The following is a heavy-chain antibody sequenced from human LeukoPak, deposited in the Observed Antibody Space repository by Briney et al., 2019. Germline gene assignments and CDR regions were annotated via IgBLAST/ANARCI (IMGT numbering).Heavy chain of an antibody. CDR3: AKDLWELPAYFDY. CDR2: ISGSGGST. V-gene: IGHV3-23*01. J-gene: IGHJ4*02. D-gene: IGHD1-26*01. Sequence: GGSLRLSCAASGFTFSSYAMSWVRQAPGKGREWVSAISGSGGSTYYADSVKGRFTISRDNSKNTLYLQMNSLRAEDTAVYYCAKDLWELPAYFDYWGQGTLVTVSS. CDR1: GFTFSSYA.